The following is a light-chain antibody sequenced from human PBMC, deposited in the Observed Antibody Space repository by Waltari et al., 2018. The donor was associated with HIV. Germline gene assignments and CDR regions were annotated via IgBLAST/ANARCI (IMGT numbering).Light chain of an antibody. CDR2: GAF. Sequence: EIVLTQSPGNLSLSPGEGATISCRASQSVDRNYLAWYQQKPNQAHRLLIYGAFSRATCIPDSFSGSWSGTDFTLSISRLEPEDFAVYYCQQYGSSPETFGQGTKVEIK. J-gene: IGKJ1*01. V-gene: IGKV3-20*01. CDR1: QSVDRNY. CDR3: QQYGSSPET.